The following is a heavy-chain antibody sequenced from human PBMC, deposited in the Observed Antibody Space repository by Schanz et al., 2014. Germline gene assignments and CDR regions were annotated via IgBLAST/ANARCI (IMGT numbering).Heavy chain of an antibody. D-gene: IGHD3-22*01. V-gene: IGHV1-69*08. CDR1: GGTFSSYT. Sequence: QVQLVQSEAEVKKPGSSVKVSCKASGGTFSSYTISWVRQAPGQGLEWMGRIIPVLNIATYAQRFQGRVSITADTSTNTAYMELSSLTSEDTAIYFCAKDAAYYDSVIFPDPWGQGTLVTVSS. CDR3: AKDAAYYDSVIFPDP. CDR2: IIPVLNIA. J-gene: IGHJ5*02.